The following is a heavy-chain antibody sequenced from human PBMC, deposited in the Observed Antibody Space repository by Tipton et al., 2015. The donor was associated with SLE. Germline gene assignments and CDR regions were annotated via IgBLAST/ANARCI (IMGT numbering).Heavy chain of an antibody. D-gene: IGHD2-8*02. V-gene: IGHV3-23*01. CDR2: ISGSGGST. CDR1: GFTFSSYA. CDR3: AKDSTTGGVPYWYFDL. J-gene: IGHJ2*01. Sequence: SLRLSCAASGFTFSSYAMSWVRQAPGKGLEWVSAISGSGGSTYYADSVKGRFTISRDNSKNTLYLQMNSLRAEDTAVYYCAKDSTTGGVPYWYFDLWGRGTPVTVSS.